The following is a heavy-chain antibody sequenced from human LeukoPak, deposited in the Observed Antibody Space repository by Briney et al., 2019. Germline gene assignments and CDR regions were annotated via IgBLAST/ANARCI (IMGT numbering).Heavy chain of an antibody. J-gene: IGHJ4*02. CDR1: GGTFSSYA. D-gene: IGHD5-12*01. CDR3: ARDPSNSGYDYLYYFDY. CDR2: IIPILGIA. Sequence: SVKVSCKASGGTFSSYAISWVRQAPGQGLEWMGRIIPILGIANYAQKFQGRVTITADKSTSTAYMELSSLRSEDTAVYYCARDPSNSGYDYLYYFDYWGQGTLVTVSS. V-gene: IGHV1-69*04.